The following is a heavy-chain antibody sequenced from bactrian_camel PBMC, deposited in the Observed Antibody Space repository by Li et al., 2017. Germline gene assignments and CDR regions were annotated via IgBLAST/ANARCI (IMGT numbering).Heavy chain of an antibody. D-gene: IGHD4*01. Sequence: QVQLVESGGGSVQAGGSLRLSCAASGYTYSSYCMGWFRQAPGKERELIATIVGYGLTWYADSVKGRFSISRQLAENTLYLQMNDLKTEDTAVYCCATAATLATMSPSDASFKCEGTQVTVS. CDR2: IVGYGLT. J-gene: IGHJ4*01. CDR1: GYTYSSYC. V-gene: IGHV3S55*01.